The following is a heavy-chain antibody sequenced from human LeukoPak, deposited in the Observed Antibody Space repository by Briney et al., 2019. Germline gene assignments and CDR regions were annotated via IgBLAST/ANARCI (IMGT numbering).Heavy chain of an antibody. CDR2: IKQDGSET. V-gene: IGHV3-7*01. CDR3: ARGMMGACDW. J-gene: IGHJ4*02. Sequence: PGGSLRLSCAASGVSFSTYWRNGVRQAPGKGVEWVAHIKQDGSETYYVDSVRGRFTISRDNAKNSLFLQMNSLRAEDTAVYYCARGMMGACDWWGQGTLVTVSS. D-gene: IGHD2-21*01. CDR1: GVSFSTYW.